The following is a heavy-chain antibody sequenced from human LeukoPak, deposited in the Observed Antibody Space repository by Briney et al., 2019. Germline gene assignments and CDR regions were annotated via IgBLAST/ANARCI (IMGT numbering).Heavy chain of an antibody. CDR2: ISGNGADT. CDR1: GFTFSSYD. CDR3: AKEGGYFDWPFTFDY. V-gene: IGHV3-23*01. D-gene: IGHD3-9*01. Sequence: GGSLRLSCAASGFTFSSYDMSWVRQAPGKGLEGVSGISGNGADTYSADSVKGRFTISRDNSKNTLYLQMNSLRVEDTAVYYCAKEGGYFDWPFTFDYWGQGTLVTVSS. J-gene: IGHJ4*02.